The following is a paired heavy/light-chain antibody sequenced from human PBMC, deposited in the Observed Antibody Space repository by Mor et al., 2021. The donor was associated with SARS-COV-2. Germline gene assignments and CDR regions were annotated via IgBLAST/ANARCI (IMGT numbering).Light chain of an antibody. Sequence: EIVLTQSPGTLSLSPGERATLSCRASQSVSSSYLAWYQQKPGQAPRLLIYGASSRATGIPDRFSGSGSGTDFTLTISRLEPEDFAVYYCQQYGSSLRTFGQGTKVEIK. V-gene: IGKV3-20*01. CDR2: GAS. CDR1: QSVSSSY. J-gene: IGKJ1*01. CDR3: QQYGSSLRT.
Heavy chain of an antibody. J-gene: IGHJ4*02. CDR2: ISWDGGST. V-gene: IGHV3-43*01. Sequence: EVQLVESGGVVVQPGGSLRLSCAASGFTFDDYTMHWVRQAPGKGLEWVSLISWDGGSTYYADSVKGRFTISRDNSKNSLYLQMNSLRTEDTALYYCAKDIYLGGSGNFFDYWGQGTLVTVSS. CDR3: AKDIYLGGSGNFFDY. D-gene: IGHD3-10*01. CDR1: GFTFDDYT.